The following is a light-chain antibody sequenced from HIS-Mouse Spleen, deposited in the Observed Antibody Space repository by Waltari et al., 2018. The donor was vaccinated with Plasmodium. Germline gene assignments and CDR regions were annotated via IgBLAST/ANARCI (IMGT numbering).Light chain of an antibody. Sequence: SYELTHPPSVSVSPGQTASITCSGDQLGDKYACWYQQKPGQSPVRVIYQDSTRPSGIPERFAGSNSGNTATLTISGTQAMDEADYYWQAWDSSTVVFGGGTKLTVL. J-gene: IGLJ2*01. CDR1: QLGDKY. V-gene: IGLV3-1*01. CDR2: QDS. CDR3: QAWDSSTVV.